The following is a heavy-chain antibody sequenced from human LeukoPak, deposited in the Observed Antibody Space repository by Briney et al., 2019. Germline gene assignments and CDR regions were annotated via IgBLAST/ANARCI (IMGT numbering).Heavy chain of an antibody. CDR3: ARGRGEGRGISMVRGVRAPSYNWFDP. V-gene: IGHV4-39*07. CDR1: GGSISSSSFY. D-gene: IGHD3-10*01. J-gene: IGHJ5*02. CDR2: IYYSGST. Sequence: SETLSLTCTVSGGSISSSSFYWGWIRQPPGKGLEWIGSIYYSGSTYYNPSLKSRVTISVDTSKNQFSLKLSSVTAADTAVYYCARGRGEGRGISMVRGVRAPSYNWFDPWGHGTLVTVSS.